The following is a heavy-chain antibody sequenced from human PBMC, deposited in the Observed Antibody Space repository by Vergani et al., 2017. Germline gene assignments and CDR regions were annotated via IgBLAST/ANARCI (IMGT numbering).Heavy chain of an antibody. V-gene: IGHV4-34*01. J-gene: IGHJ4*02. D-gene: IGHD3-3*01. CDR1: GGSFSGYY. CDR3: ARHYDFWSGYFGY. Sequence: QVQLQQWGAGLLKPSETLSLTCAVYGGSFSGYYWSWIRQPPGKGLEGIGEINHSGSTNYNPSLKSRVTISVDTSKNQFSLKLSSVTAADTAVYYCARHYDFWSGYFGYWGQGTLVTVSS. CDR2: INHSGST.